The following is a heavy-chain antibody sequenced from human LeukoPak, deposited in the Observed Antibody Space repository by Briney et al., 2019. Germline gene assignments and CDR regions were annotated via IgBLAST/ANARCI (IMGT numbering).Heavy chain of an antibody. V-gene: IGHV3-74*01. J-gene: IGHJ5*01. Sequence: WGSLTLSCAASGFTFSPYWMHWVRQAPGKGLVWVSLIKSDGTSTTYADSVKGRFTISRDNAKNTLYLQMNSLRAEDTAVYFCARDRGYAIDSWEHGPLSTFSS. CDR1: GFTFSPYW. D-gene: IGHD3-9*01. CDR2: IKSDGTST. CDR3: ARDRGYAIDS.